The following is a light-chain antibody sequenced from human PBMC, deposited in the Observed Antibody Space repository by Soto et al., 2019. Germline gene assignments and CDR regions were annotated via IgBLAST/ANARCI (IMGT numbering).Light chain of an antibody. CDR2: DAS. Sequence: AIQLTQSPSSLSASVGDRVTITCRASQGISSALAWYQQKPWKAPKLLIYDASSLESGVPSRFSGSGSGTDFTLTISSLQTEDFATYYCQQFNSYPQTFGGGNKVEIK. CDR1: QGISSA. J-gene: IGKJ4*01. CDR3: QQFNSYPQT. V-gene: IGKV1-13*02.